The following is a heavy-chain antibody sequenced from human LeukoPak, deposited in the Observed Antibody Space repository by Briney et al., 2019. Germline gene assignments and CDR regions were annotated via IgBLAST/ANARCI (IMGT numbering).Heavy chain of an antibody. D-gene: IGHD3-10*01. V-gene: IGHV1-2*02. Sequence: ASVKVSCKASGYTFTGYYMHWVRQAPGQGLEWMGWINPNSGGTNYAQKFQGGVTMTRDTSISTAYMELSRLRSDDTAVYYCASVRMVRGVTTYHFDYWGQGTLVTVSS. CDR3: ASVRMVRGVTTYHFDY. CDR1: GYTFTGYY. J-gene: IGHJ4*02. CDR2: INPNSGGT.